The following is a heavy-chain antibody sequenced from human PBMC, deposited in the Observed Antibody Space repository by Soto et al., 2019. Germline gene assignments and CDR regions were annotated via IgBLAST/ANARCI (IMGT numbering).Heavy chain of an antibody. Sequence: QVQLVQSGAEVKEPGASVKVSCKASGYTFVSYGISWVRQAPGQGLEWMGWISPYNGNTNYAQKFQGRVTMTTDTSTSTVYMELRSLRSDDTAVYYCSRDAQKGLVAAFDIWGQGTMVTVSS. CDR2: ISPYNGNT. CDR1: GYTFVSYG. J-gene: IGHJ3*02. V-gene: IGHV1-18*01. D-gene: IGHD6-19*01. CDR3: SRDAQKGLVAAFDI.